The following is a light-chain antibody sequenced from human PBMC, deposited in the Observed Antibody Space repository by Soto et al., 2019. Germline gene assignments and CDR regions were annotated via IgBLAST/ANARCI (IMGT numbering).Light chain of an antibody. CDR3: QQYNNWQWT. Sequence: EIVMTQSPATLSVSPGGRATLSCRPSQSISDTLACYQQKPGQAPRLLIYSASRGATGFPARFSGSGSGTDFTLTISSLQSEDFAVYYCQQYNNWQWTFGQGTKVHIK. CDR1: QSISDT. V-gene: IGKV3-15*01. CDR2: SAS. J-gene: IGKJ1*01.